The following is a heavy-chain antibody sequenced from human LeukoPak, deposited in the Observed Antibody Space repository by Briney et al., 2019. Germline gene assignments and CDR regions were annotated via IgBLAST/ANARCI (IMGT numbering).Heavy chain of an antibody. J-gene: IGHJ4*02. V-gene: IGHV4-34*01. D-gene: IGHD6-25*01. CDR1: GGSFSGYY. CDR3: ARRVGIAAAFDY. Sequence: SETLSLTCAVYGGSFSGYYWSWIRQPPGKGLEWIGEINHSGSTNYNPSLKSRVTISVDTSKNQFSLKLSSVTAADTAVYYCARRVGIAAAFDYWGQGTLVTVSS. CDR2: INHSGST.